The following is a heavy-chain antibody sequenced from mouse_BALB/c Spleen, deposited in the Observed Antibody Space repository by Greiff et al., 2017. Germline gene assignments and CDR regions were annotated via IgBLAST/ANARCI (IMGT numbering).Heavy chain of an antibody. V-gene: IGHV2-6-7*01. Sequence: VQLQESGPGLVAPSQSLSITCTVSGFSLTGYGVNWVRQPPGKGLEWLGMIWGDGSTDYNSALKSRLSISKDNSKSQVFLKMNSLQTDDTARYYCARAAYYRYDGWFAYWGQGTLVTVSA. CDR2: IWGDGST. D-gene: IGHD2-14*01. J-gene: IGHJ3*01. CDR1: GFSLTGYG. CDR3: ARAAYYRYDGWFAY.